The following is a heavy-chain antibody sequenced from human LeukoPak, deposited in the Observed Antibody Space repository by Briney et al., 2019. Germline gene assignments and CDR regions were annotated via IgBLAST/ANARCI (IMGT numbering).Heavy chain of an antibody. V-gene: IGHV3-48*01. CDR1: GFTFSSYS. J-gene: IGHJ4*02. D-gene: IGHD3-16*01. CDR2: ISSSSSTI. CDR3: AREGGVVAPFDY. Sequence: PGGSLRLSCAASGFTFSSYSMNWVRQAPREGVEGVSYISSSSSTIYYADSVKGRFTISRDNAKNSLYLQMNSLRAEDTAVYYCAREGGVVAPFDYWGQGTLVTVSS.